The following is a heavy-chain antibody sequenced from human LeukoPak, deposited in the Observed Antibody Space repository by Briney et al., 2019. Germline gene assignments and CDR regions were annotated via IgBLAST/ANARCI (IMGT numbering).Heavy chain of an antibody. Sequence: GGSLRLSCAASGFTFSDYAMSWVRQTPGKGLEWVSTICGDCGNTHYTDSVKGRFTISRDNSKNTLYLQMSSLRAEDSALYYCARDVGVVMFDYWGQGTLVTVSS. CDR3: ARDVGVVMFDY. D-gene: IGHD3-3*01. CDR2: ICGDCGNT. V-gene: IGHV3-23*01. CDR1: GFTFSDYA. J-gene: IGHJ4*02.